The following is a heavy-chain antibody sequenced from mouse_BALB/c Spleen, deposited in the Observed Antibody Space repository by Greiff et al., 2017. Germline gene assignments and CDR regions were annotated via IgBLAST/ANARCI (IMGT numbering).Heavy chain of an antibody. CDR2: IWGDGST. CDR1: GFSLTGYG. V-gene: IGHV2-6-7*01. CDR3: ARYYYGSSDAMDY. D-gene: IGHD1-1*01. Sequence: VQLQESGPGLVAPSQSLSISCTASGFSLTGYGVNWVRQPPGQGLEWLGMIWGDGSTDYNSALKSRLSISKDNSKGQVFLKMNSLQTDDTARYYCARYYYGSSDAMDYWGQGTSVTVSS. J-gene: IGHJ4*01.